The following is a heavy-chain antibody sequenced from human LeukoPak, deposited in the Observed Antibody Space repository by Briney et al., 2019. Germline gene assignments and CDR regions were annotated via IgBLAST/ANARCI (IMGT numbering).Heavy chain of an antibody. V-gene: IGHV3-74*01. D-gene: IGHD6-6*01. CDR2: ISTDGSTT. CDR1: GFTFSSYW. Sequence: GGPLRLSCAASGFTFSSYWMHWVRQAPGKGLVWVSRISTDGSTTTYADSVKGRFTISRDNAKKTLYLQMNSLRAEDTAVYYCSRRGIGARPFDYWGQGTLVTVSS. J-gene: IGHJ4*02. CDR3: SRRGIGARPFDY.